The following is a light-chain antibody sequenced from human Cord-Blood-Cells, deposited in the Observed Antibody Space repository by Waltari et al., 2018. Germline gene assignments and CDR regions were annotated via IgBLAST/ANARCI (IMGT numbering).Light chain of an antibody. CDR3: QSYDSSLSVVV. V-gene: IGLV1-40*01. CDR1: SSNIGAGYD. CDR2: GNS. J-gene: IGLJ2*01. Sequence: QSVLTQPPSVSGAPRQWVTISRTGSSSNIGAGYDVHWYQQLPGTAPKHLIYGNSNRPSGVPDRFSGSKSGTSASLAITGLQAEDEADYYCQSYDSSLSVVVFGGGTKLTVL.